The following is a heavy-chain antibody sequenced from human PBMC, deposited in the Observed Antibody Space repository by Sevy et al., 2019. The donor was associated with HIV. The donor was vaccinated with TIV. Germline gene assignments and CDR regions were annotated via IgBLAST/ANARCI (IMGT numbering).Heavy chain of an antibody. D-gene: IGHD4-4*01. J-gene: IGHJ6*02. CDR3: ARGRGTTVTTTLNYYSAMDV. CDR1: GGSVRSDNYY. V-gene: IGHV4-61*01. CDR2: VYYGGST. Sequence: SETLSLTCTVSGGSVRSDNYYWSWIRQPPGKGLEWIGYVYYGGSTNYSPSLKSRVTISIDTSKNQFSLKLSSVTAADTAVYYCARGRGTTVTTTLNYYSAMDVWAQGTTVTVS.